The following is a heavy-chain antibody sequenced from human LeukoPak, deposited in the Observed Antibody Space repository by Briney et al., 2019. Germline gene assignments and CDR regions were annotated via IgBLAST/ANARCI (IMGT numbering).Heavy chain of an antibody. Sequence: PGGSLRLSCAASGFTFSSYVMHWVRQAPGKGLEWVAVASYDASKRYYADSVKGRFTISRDNSKNRLYLQMNSLRADDTAVYYCARGNSDTSGYYYDGAFDIWGQGTMVTVSS. J-gene: IGHJ3*02. CDR2: ASYDASKR. CDR3: ARGNSDTSGYYYDGAFDI. V-gene: IGHV3-30-3*01. D-gene: IGHD3-22*01. CDR1: GFTFSSYV.